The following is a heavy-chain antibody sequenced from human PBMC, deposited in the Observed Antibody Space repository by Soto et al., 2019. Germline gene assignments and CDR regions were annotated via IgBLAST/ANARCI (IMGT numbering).Heavy chain of an antibody. V-gene: IGHV1-69*01. D-gene: IGHD3-9*01. CDR3: ASPAHYDILTGGHYYYYGMDV. CDR1: GGTFSSYA. J-gene: IGHJ6*02. Sequence: QVQLVQSGAEVKKRGSSVKVSCKASGGTFSSYAISWVRQAPGQGLEWMGGIIPIFGTANYAQKFQGRVTITADESTSTAYMELSSLRSEDTAVYYCASPAHYDILTGGHYYYYGMDVWGQGTTVTVSS. CDR2: IIPIFGTA.